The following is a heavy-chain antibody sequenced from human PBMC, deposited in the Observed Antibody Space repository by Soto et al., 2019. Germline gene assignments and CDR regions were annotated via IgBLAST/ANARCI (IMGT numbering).Heavy chain of an antibody. V-gene: IGHV4-4*02. CDR1: GVFISSTNW. CDR3: ARKEGSGWYNFDY. CDR2: ISHTGST. D-gene: IGHD6-19*01. J-gene: IGHJ4*02. Sequence: QVQLRESGPGLVKPSGTLSLTCTGSGVFISSTNWWSWVRQPPGKGLEWIGEISHTGSTNYNPSLTSRVTLSVDKSNNQFSLRLTSVTAADTAVYYCARKEGSGWYNFDYWGQGTLVTVSS.